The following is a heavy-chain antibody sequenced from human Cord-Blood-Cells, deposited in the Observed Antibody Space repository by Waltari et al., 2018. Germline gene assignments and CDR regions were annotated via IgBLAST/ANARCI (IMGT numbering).Heavy chain of an antibody. V-gene: IGHV3-15*01. CDR2: IKSKTDGGTT. CDR3: TTEPSQANWGSRPGY. CDR1: GFTFSNAW. J-gene: IGHJ4*02. D-gene: IGHD7-27*01. Sequence: EVQLVESGGGLVKPGGSLRLSCAASGFTFSNAWMNWVRQAPGKGLEWVGRIKSKTDGGTTDYAAPVKGRFTISRDDSKNTLYLQMNSLKTEDTAVYYCTTEPSQANWGSRPGYWGQGTLVTVSS.